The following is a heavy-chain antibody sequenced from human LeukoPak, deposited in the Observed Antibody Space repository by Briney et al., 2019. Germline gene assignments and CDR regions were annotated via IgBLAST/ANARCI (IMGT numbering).Heavy chain of an antibody. Sequence: PGGSLGLSCAASGFTFSSYAMSWVRQAPGKGLEWVSAISGSGSSTYYADSVRGRFTISRDNSKNTLYLQMNSLRAEDTAVYYCAKEWQWLAHFDYWGQGTLVTVSS. D-gene: IGHD6-19*01. CDR1: GFTFSSYA. CDR2: ISGSGSST. V-gene: IGHV3-23*01. J-gene: IGHJ4*02. CDR3: AKEWQWLAHFDY.